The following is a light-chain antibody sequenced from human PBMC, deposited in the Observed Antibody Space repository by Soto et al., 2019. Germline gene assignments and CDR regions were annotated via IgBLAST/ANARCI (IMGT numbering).Light chain of an antibody. Sequence: EIVLKQSPGTLSLSPGERATLSCRASQSVSSSYLAWYQQKPGQAPRLLIYGAYSRATGIQDRFSGSGSGTEFTLTISSLQPDDFATYYCKHYNSYSEAVGQGTKVDIK. V-gene: IGKV3-20*01. J-gene: IGKJ1*01. CDR3: KHYNSYSEA. CDR2: GAY. CDR1: QSVSSSY.